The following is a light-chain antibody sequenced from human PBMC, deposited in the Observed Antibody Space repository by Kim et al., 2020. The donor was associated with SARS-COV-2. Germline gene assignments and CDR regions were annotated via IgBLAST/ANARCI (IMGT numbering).Light chain of an antibody. V-gene: IGKV3-20*01. J-gene: IGKJ2*01. CDR3: QQYGGAPDT. Sequence: EIVVTQSPDPLSLSPGERATLSCRASQSVNSNYLAWYQHKPGQAPRLLIYGASNRATGIPDRFSGSGSGTDFTLTISSLEPEDFAVYYCQQYGGAPDTFGQGTKLE. CDR2: GAS. CDR1: QSVNSNY.